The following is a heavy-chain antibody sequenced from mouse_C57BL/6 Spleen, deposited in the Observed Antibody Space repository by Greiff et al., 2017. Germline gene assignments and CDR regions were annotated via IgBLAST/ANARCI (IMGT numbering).Heavy chain of an antibody. CDR3: ARRNLRDWYFDV. J-gene: IGHJ1*03. CDR1: GYTFTDYY. CDR2: INPNNGGT. Sequence: EVQLQQSGPELVTPGASVKISCKASGYTFTDYYMNWVKQSHGKSLEWIGDINPNNGGTSYNQKFKGKATLTVDKSSSTACMELRSLTSEDSAVYYCARRNLRDWYFDVWGTGTTVTVSS. D-gene: IGHD1-1*01. V-gene: IGHV1-26*01.